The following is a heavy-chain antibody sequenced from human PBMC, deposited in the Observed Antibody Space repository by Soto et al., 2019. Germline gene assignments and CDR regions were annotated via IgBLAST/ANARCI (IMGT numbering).Heavy chain of an antibody. CDR3: ASPSGDYGDYGLSLAY. J-gene: IGHJ4*02. CDR1: GYVFTGYG. CDR2: ISAYNGNT. V-gene: IGHV1-18*01. D-gene: IGHD4-17*01. Sequence: QVQLVQSGAELKKPGASVKVSCKASGYVFTGYGISWVRQAPGQGLEWMAWISAYNGNTKYAQKFQGRVTMTTDASTSTAYLELSSLRSADTAVYYCASPSGDYGDYGLSLAYWGQGTLVTVSS.